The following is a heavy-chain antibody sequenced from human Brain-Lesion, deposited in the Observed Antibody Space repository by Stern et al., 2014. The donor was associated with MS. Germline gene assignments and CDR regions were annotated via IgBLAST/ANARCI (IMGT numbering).Heavy chain of an antibody. V-gene: IGHV3-7*01. CDR3: ARGVDP. Sequence: EVQLVESGGGLVQPGGSLRLSCAASGFTFSNYWMSWVRQAPGKGPEWVANIKSDGREKLYVDSVKGRFTISRDNAKNSLYLQMNSLRAEDTAVYYCARGVDPWGQGTLVTVYS. CDR1: GFTFSNYW. CDR2: IKSDGREK. J-gene: IGHJ5*02.